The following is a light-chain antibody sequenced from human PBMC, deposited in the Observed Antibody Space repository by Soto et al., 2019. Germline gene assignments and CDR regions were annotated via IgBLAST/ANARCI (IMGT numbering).Light chain of an antibody. V-gene: IGKV1-5*01. CDR1: QSISSW. CDR3: QQYNSYSPT. CDR2: DAS. Sequence: DIQMTQSPSTLSASVGDRVTITCRASQSISSWLAWYQQKPGKAPKLLIYDASSLESGVPSRFSGSGSGTEFTLTISSLVPDDFATYYCQQYNSYSPTFGQGTKLEIK. J-gene: IGKJ2*01.